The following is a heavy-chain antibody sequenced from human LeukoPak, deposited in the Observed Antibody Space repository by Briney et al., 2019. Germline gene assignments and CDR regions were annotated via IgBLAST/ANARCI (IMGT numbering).Heavy chain of an antibody. CDR2: INHSGST. J-gene: IGHJ4*02. V-gene: IGHV4-34*01. Sequence: SETLSLTCAVYGGSFSGYYWSWIRQPPGKGLEWIGEINHSGSTNYNPSLKSRVTISVDTSKNQFSLKLSSVTAADTAVCYCARGSYYDSSGYYGGSPLDYWGQGTLVTVSS. CDR1: GGSFSGYY. CDR3: ARGSYYDSSGYYGGSPLDY. D-gene: IGHD3-22*01.